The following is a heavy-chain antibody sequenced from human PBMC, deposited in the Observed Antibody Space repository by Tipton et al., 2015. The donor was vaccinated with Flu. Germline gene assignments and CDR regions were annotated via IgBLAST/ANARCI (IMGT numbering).Heavy chain of an antibody. J-gene: IGHJ4*02. D-gene: IGHD3-3*01. CDR1: GYTFTSYG. Sequence: QLVQSGAEVKKPGASVKVSCKASGYTFTSYGISWVRQAPGQGLEWMGWISAYNGNTNYAQKLQGRVTMTTDTSTSTAYMELRSLRSDETAVYYCARDLSILGVVIGRVVGAGADYWGQGTLVTVSS. CDR3: ARDLSILGVVIGRVVGAGADY. V-gene: IGHV1-18*01. CDR2: ISAYNGNT.